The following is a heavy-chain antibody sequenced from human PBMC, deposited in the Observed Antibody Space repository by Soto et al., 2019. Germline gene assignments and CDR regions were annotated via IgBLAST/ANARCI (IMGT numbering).Heavy chain of an antibody. Sequence: EVQLVESGGGLVQPGGSLRVSCAASGFTFSTYSMNWIRQAPGKELEWVSYMSSRSLTIYYTDSVKGRFTISRDNATNSLYLQLNSLRDEDTAVYYCARGGSSSDTGMDVRGQGTTVTVSS. J-gene: IGHJ6*02. CDR3: ARGGSSSDTGMDV. CDR1: GFTFSTYS. D-gene: IGHD6-6*01. CDR2: MSSRSLTI. V-gene: IGHV3-48*02.